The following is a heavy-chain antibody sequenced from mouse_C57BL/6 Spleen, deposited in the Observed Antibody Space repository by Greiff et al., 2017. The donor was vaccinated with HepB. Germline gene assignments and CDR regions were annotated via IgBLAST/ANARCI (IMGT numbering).Heavy chain of an antibody. CDR3: ARDDDYDRYFDV. J-gene: IGHJ1*03. V-gene: IGHV3-6*01. CDR1: GYSITSGYY. CDR2: ISYDGSN. D-gene: IGHD2-4*01. Sequence: EVQLQQSGPGLVKPSQSLSLTCSVTGYSITSGYYWNWIRQFPGNKLEWMGYISYDGSNNYNPSLKNRISITRDKSKNQFFLKLNSVTTEDTATYYCARDDDYDRYFDVWGTGTTVTVSS.